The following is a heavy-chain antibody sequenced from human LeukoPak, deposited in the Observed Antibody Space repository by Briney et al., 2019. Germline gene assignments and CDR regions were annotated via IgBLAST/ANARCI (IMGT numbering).Heavy chain of an antibody. CDR1: GFTFSSYA. CDR3: ARDRKDHYGSGSFDY. J-gene: IGHJ4*02. D-gene: IGHD3-10*01. V-gene: IGHV3-30-3*01. CDR2: ISYDGSNK. Sequence: GGSLRLSCAASGFTFSSYAMHWVRQAPGNGLEWVAVISYDGSNKYYADSVKGRFTISRDNSKNTLYLQMNSLRAEDTAVYYCARDRKDHYGSGSFDYWGQGTLVTVSS.